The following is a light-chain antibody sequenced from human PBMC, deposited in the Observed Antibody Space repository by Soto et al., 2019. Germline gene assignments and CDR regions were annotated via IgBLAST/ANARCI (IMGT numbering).Light chain of an antibody. CDR2: GIS. CDR3: HQYDGSPIT. J-gene: IGKJ5*01. Sequence: EIVLTQSPATLSLSPGERATLSCRVSQSVGRRYLAWYQQKPGQAPRLLMSGISKRATGIPDRFSGGGSGTDLTLTISRPEPEDFPLYICHQYDGSPITFGQGTRLEIK. V-gene: IGKV3-20*01. CDR1: QSVGRRY.